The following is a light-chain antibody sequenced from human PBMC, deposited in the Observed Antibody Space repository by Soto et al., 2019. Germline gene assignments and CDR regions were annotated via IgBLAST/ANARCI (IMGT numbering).Light chain of an antibody. V-gene: IGKV1-39*01. J-gene: IGKJ3*01. CDR1: QSITNY. CDR3: QQSYGTPRT. CDR2: AAS. Sequence: DIQMTQSPSSLSASVGDRVTITCRASQSITNYLNWYQQRPGKAPKLLIYAASSLQSGVPSRFSVSGSGTDFTLTISSLQPADFATYYCQQSYGTPRTFGPGTKVDIK.